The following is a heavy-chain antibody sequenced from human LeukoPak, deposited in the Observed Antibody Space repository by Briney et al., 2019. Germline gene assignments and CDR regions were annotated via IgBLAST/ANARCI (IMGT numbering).Heavy chain of an antibody. V-gene: IGHV3-23*01. D-gene: IGHD5-18*01. Sequence: PGGSLRLSCAASGFTFTNYAMSWVRQAPGKGLEWVSVISGSGSSTYYADSVKGRFTISRDDSKNTLYLQMNSLRAEDTAVYFCAKDSASYGRFDYWGREPWSPSPQ. CDR1: GFTFTNYA. CDR3: AKDSASYGRFDY. CDR2: ISGSGSST. J-gene: IGHJ4*02.